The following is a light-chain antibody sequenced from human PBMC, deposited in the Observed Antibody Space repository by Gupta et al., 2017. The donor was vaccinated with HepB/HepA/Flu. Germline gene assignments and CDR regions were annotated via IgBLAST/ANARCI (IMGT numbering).Light chain of an antibody. Sequence: SYVLTQPPSVSGAPGKTARITCGGNNIGSKSVHWYQQKPGQPPVLVIYYDSDRPSGIPERFSGSNSGNTATLTISRVEAGDEADYYCQVWDSSSDHVVFGGGTKLTVL. CDR3: QVWDSSSDHVV. CDR2: YDS. J-gene: IGLJ2*01. CDR1: NIGSKS. V-gene: IGLV3-21*04.